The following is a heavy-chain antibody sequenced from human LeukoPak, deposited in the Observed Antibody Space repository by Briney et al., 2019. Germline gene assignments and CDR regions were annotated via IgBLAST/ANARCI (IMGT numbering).Heavy chain of an antibody. CDR2: IYYSGST. Sequence: PSQTLSLTCTVSVGSISSGGYYWSWIRQHPGKGLEWIGYIYYSGSTYYNPSLKSRVTISVDTSKNQFSLKLSSVTAADTAVYYCARGGWFGELLYWGQGTLVTVSS. J-gene: IGHJ4*02. CDR3: ARGGWFGELLY. D-gene: IGHD3-10*01. V-gene: IGHV4-31*03. CDR1: VGSISSGGYY.